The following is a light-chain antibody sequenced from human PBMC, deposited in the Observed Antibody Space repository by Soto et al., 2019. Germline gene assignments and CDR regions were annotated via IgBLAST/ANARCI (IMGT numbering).Light chain of an antibody. Sequence: DIQMTQSPCSLSASVGDRVTITCRASQSISSYLNWYQQKPGKAPKLLIYAASSLQSGVPSRFSGSGSGTDFTLTISSLQPEDFATYYCQQSYSTLVYTFGQGTKLEIK. CDR2: AAS. CDR1: QSISSY. V-gene: IGKV1-39*01. CDR3: QQSYSTLVYT. J-gene: IGKJ2*01.